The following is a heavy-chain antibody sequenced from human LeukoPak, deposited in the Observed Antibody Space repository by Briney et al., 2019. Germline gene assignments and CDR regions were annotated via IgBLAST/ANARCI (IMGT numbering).Heavy chain of an antibody. V-gene: IGHV3-23*01. CDR1: GFTFSSYG. CDR3: AKWGRYYGSGSYYTSFDY. D-gene: IGHD3-10*01. J-gene: IGHJ4*02. Sequence: PGGSLRLSCAASGFTFSSYGMSWVRQAPGKGLEWVSAISGSGGSTYYADSVKGRFTISRDNSKNTLYLQMNSLRAEDTAVYYCAKWGRYYGSGSYYTSFDYWGQGTLVTVSS. CDR2: ISGSGGST.